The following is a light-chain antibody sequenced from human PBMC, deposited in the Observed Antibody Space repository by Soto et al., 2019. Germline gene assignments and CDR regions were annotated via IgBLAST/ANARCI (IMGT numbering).Light chain of an antibody. CDR1: SSNIGNKP. CDR3: ATWDDSLNKEV. J-gene: IGLJ2*01. Sequence: QSVLTQPPSVSGAPRQRVTISCSGSSSNIGNKPVNWYQQLPGKAPRLLIYYDDLLPSGVSDRFSGSKSGTSASLAISGLQSEDEADYCCATWDDSLNKEVFGGGTKLTVL. CDR2: YDD. V-gene: IGLV1-36*01.